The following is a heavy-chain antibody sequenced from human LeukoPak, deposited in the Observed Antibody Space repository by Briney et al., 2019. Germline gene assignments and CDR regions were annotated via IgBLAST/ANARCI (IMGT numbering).Heavy chain of an antibody. Sequence: SETLSLTCAVYGGSFSGYYWSWIRQPPGKGLEWIGEINHSGSTNYNPSLKSRVTISVDTSKNQFSLKLSSVTATDTAVYYCARKVLWRYSYGYDYWGQGTLVTVSS. J-gene: IGHJ4*02. D-gene: IGHD5-18*01. CDR1: GGSFSGYY. CDR3: ARKVLWRYSYGYDY. V-gene: IGHV4-34*01. CDR2: INHSGST.